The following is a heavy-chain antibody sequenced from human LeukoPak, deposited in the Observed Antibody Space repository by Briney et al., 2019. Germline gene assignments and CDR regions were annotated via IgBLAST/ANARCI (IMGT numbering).Heavy chain of an antibody. J-gene: IGHJ4*02. CDR2: IKQDGSEK. CDR1: GFTFSSYW. D-gene: IGHD3-9*01. V-gene: IGHV3-7*01. Sequence: GGSLRLFCAASGFTFSSYWMSWVRQAPGKGLEWVANIKQDGSEKYYVDSVKGRFTISRDNAKNSLYLQMNSLRAEDTAVYYCARDFEDTLTGYYPANFDYWGQGTLVTVSS. CDR3: ARDFEDTLTGYYPANFDY.